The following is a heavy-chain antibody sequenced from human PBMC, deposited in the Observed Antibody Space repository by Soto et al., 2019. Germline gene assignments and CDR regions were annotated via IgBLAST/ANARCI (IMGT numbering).Heavy chain of an antibody. V-gene: IGHV3-23*01. Sequence: EVHLLESGGGLVQPGGSLRLSCAASGFTFSSYAMSWVRQGPGKGLEWVSAISGSGDSTYFADSVKGRFTISRDNSKNTLYLQMNGLRAEDTAVYYCAKDYGSGPWDWFDPWGKGTLVTVSS. CDR2: ISGSGDST. CDR3: AKDYGSGPWDWFDP. CDR1: GFTFSSYA. J-gene: IGHJ5*02. D-gene: IGHD3-10*01.